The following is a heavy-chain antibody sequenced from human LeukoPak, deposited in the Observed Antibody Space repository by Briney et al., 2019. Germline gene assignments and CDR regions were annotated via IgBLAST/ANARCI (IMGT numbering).Heavy chain of an antibody. CDR1: GFTFSSYW. CDR2: INTDGSST. Sequence: GGSLRLSCAASGFTFSSYWMHWVRQAPGKGLVWVSRINTDGSSTSYADSVKGRFTISRDNAKNTLYLQMNSLRAEDTAVYYCAKDGANDYVWGSYVFLDYWGQGTLVTVSS. D-gene: IGHD3-16*01. CDR3: AKDGANDYVWGSYVFLDY. V-gene: IGHV3-74*01. J-gene: IGHJ4*02.